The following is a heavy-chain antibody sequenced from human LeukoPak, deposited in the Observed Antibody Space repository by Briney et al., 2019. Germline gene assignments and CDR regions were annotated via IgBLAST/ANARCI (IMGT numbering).Heavy chain of an antibody. D-gene: IGHD5-18*01. J-gene: IGHJ4*02. V-gene: IGHV3-7*01. Sequence: GGSQRLSCAASGFTLSSYWMSWVRQAPGKGLEWVAKIKQDGREKYYVDSVKGRFTISRDNAKNSLYLQMNSLRAEDTAVYYCARDRGSNYGSDFWGQGTLVTVSS. CDR1: GFTLSSYW. CDR3: ARDRGSNYGSDF. CDR2: IKQDGREK.